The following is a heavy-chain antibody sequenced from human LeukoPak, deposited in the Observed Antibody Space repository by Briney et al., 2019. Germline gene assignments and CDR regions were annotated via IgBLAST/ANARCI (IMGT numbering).Heavy chain of an antibody. CDR3: ASATIFGVVIYY. Sequence: GGSLRLSCAASGFTFSSYGMHWVRQAPGKGLEWVAFIRYDGSNKYYADSVKGRFTISRDSSKNTLYLQMNSLRAEDTAVYYCASATIFGVVIYYWGQGTLVTVSS. CDR2: IRYDGSNK. V-gene: IGHV3-30*02. J-gene: IGHJ4*02. CDR1: GFTFSSYG. D-gene: IGHD3-3*01.